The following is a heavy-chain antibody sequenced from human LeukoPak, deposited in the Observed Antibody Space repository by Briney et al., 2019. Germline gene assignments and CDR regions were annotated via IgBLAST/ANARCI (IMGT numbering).Heavy chain of an antibody. J-gene: IGHJ4*02. V-gene: IGHV1-18*01. CDR3: TLGYCSGGSCYVEDY. CDR2: ISAYNGNT. CDR1: GYTFTSYG. D-gene: IGHD2-15*01. Sequence: ASVKVSCKASGYTFTSYGISWVRQAPGQGLEWTGWISAYNGNTNYAQKLQGRVTMTTDTSTSTAYMELRSLRSDDTAVYYCTLGYCSGGSCYVEDYWGQGTLVTVSS.